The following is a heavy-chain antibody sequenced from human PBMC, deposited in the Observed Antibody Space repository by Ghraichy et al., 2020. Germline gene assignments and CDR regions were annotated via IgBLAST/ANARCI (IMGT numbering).Heavy chain of an antibody. CDR1: GGSISSGGYY. V-gene: IGHV4-31*03. D-gene: IGHD6-25*01. J-gene: IGHJ5*02. Sequence: SETLSLTCTVSGGSISSGGYYWSWIRQHPGKGLEWIGYIYYSGSTYYNPSLKSRVTISVDTSKNQFSLKLSSVTAADTAVYYCARGAISSGSWFDPWGQGTLVTVSS. CDR2: IYYSGST. CDR3: ARGAISSGSWFDP.